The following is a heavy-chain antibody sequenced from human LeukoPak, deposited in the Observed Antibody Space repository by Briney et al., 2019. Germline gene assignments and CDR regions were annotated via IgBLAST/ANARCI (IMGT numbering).Heavy chain of an antibody. V-gene: IGHV1-3*01. J-gene: IGHJ4*02. Sequence: GASVKVSCEASGYIFIDYAIHWVRQAPGQRLEWMGWIDAGNGNTRYSQKFQGRVTITRDTSTSTAYIELRSLRSEDTAMYYCARGSTSDWPLDHWGQETLVTISS. CDR3: ARGSTSDWPLDH. CDR1: GYIFIDYA. D-gene: IGHD2-2*01. CDR2: IDAGNGNT.